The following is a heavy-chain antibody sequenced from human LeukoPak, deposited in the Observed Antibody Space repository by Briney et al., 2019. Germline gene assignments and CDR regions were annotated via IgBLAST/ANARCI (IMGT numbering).Heavy chain of an antibody. D-gene: IGHD5/OR15-5a*01. CDR2: IRYSGST. J-gene: IGHJ5*02. Sequence: SETLSLTCNVSGGSISSNTYFWGWIRRPPGKGLEWIGSIRYSGSTYYNPSLKSRVTISVDTSKNQFSLNLSSLTAADTAVYYCATSDTVSTYNWFDPWGQGTLVPSP. CDR1: GGSISSNTYF. V-gene: IGHV4-39*01. CDR3: ATSDTVSTYNWFDP.